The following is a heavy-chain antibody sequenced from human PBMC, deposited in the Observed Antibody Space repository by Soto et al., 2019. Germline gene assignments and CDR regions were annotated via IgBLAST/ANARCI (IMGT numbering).Heavy chain of an antibody. V-gene: IGHV3-15*01. Sequence: EVQLVESGGGLVKPGGSLRLSCAASGFTFSNAWMSWVRQAPGKGLEWVGRIKSKTDGGTTDYAAPVKGRFTISRDDSKNTLYLQMNSLKTEDTAVYYCTTDPLPSLVVVVAAYNWFDPWGQGTLVTVSS. CDR3: TTDPLPSLVVVVAAYNWFDP. J-gene: IGHJ5*02. D-gene: IGHD2-15*01. CDR1: GFTFSNAW. CDR2: IKSKTDGGTT.